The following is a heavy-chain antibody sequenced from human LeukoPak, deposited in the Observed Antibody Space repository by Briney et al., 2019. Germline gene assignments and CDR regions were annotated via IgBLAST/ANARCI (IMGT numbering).Heavy chain of an antibody. Sequence: GGSLRLSCAASGFTFSSYGMHWVRQAPGKGLEWVAVIWYDGSNKYYADSVKGRFTISKDNSKNTLYLQMNSLRAEDTAVYYCARRRRYSGYDLDYWGQGTLVTVSS. J-gene: IGHJ4*02. V-gene: IGHV3-33*01. CDR1: GFTFSSYG. CDR2: IWYDGSNK. CDR3: ARRRRYSGYDLDY. D-gene: IGHD5-12*01.